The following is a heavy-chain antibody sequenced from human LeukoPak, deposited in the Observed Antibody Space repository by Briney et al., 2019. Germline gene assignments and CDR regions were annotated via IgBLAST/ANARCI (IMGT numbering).Heavy chain of an antibody. Sequence: PGGSLRLSCAASEFTFSNYAMSWVRQAPGKGLEWVSGISGSGGSTVYADSVKGRFTISRDNSKNTLYLQMNSLRAEDAAVYYCAKDLLYGSGSYSWGVFDYCGQGTLVTVSS. D-gene: IGHD3-10*01. J-gene: IGHJ4*02. CDR2: ISGSGGST. V-gene: IGHV3-23*01. CDR3: AKDLLYGSGSYSWGVFDY. CDR1: EFTFSNYA.